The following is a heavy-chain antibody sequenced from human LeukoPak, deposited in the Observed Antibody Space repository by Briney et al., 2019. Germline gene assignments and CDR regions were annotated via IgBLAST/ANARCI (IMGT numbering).Heavy chain of an antibody. D-gene: IGHD3-3*01. CDR1: GGSFSGYY. CDR2: INHSGST. J-gene: IGHJ6*03. V-gene: IGHV4-34*01. CDR3: ARASPTYYDFWSGHRNYYYYYYMDV. Sequence: PSETLSLTCAVYGGSFSGYYWSWLRQPPGKGLEWIGEINHSGSTNYNPSLKSRVTISVDTSKNQFSLKLSSVTAADTAVYYCARASPTYYDFWSGHRNYYYYYYMDVWGKGTTVTVSS.